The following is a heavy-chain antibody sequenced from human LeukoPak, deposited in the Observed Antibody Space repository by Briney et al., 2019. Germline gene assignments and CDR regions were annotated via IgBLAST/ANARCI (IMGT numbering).Heavy chain of an antibody. CDR2: IYHSGST. CDR1: GYYISCGDY. CDR3: AREVGYCSGGSCYQFDY. V-gene: IGHV4-38-2*01. Sequence: SETLSLTCAVSGYYISCGDYWSLIRQPPGKGLEWIGSIYHSGSTYYNPSLKSRVTISVDTSKNQFFLKLSSMTAADTAVYYCAREVGYCSGGSCYQFDYWGQGTLVTVSS. D-gene: IGHD2-15*01. J-gene: IGHJ4*02.